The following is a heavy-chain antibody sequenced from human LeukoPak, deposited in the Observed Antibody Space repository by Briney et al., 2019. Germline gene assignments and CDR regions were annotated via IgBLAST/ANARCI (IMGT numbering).Heavy chain of an antibody. CDR2: IYYSGST. J-gene: IGHJ4*02. D-gene: IGHD4-17*01. V-gene: IGHV4-39*01. Sequence: SETLSLTCTVSGGSISSSSYYWGWIRQPPGKGLEWIGSIYYSGSTYCNPSLKSRVTISVDTSKNQFSLKLSSVTAADTAVYYCARLSLTAVDYWGQGTLVTVSS. CDR1: GGSISSSSYY. CDR3: ARLSLTAVDY.